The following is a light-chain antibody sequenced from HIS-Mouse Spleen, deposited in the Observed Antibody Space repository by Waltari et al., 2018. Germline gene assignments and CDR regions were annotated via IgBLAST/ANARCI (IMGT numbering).Light chain of an antibody. CDR2: DVS. J-gene: IGLJ2*01. CDR1: SSDVGGYNY. Sequence: QSALTQPASVSGSPGQSITISCTGTSSDVGGYNYVSWYQQHPGKAPKLMIYDVSNRPSVVSNRFSRSKSGNTASLTISGLQADDEADYYCSSYTSSSTEVFGGGTKLTVL. CDR3: SSYTSSSTEV. V-gene: IGLV2-14*03.